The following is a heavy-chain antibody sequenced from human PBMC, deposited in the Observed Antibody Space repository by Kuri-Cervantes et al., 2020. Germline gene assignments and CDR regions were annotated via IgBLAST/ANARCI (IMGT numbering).Heavy chain of an antibody. CDR2: IHHHGTT. CDR1: GDSISSNKW. V-gene: IGHV4-4*02. D-gene: IGHD3-16*01. Sequence: SETLSLTCVVSGDSISSNKWWSWVRQFPGKGLEWIGEIHHHGTTNSNPSLNSRVTISVDKSSNVFSLKLRSVTAADTAVYYCATWARGDLGGFDWWGQGILVTVSS. CDR3: ATWARGDLGGFDW. J-gene: IGHJ4*02.